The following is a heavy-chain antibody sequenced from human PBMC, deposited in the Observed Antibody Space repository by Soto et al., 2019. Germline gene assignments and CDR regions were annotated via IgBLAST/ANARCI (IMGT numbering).Heavy chain of an antibody. CDR1: GDSIQKYW. J-gene: IGHJ5*02. CDR3: ARFTYYYDTSGHGMRFDP. V-gene: IGHV4-59*01. D-gene: IGHD3-22*01. CDR2: FYYRGDT. Sequence: PSETLSLTCSVSGDSIQKYWWTWIRQPPGKALEWIGYFYYRGDTNYNPSLKSRATVSGDMSKNQLFLRLTSVTAADTAVYYCARFTYYYDTSGHGMRFDPWGQGTLVTVSS.